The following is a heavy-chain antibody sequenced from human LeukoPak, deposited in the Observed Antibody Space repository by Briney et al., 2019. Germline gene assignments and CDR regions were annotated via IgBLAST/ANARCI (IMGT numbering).Heavy chain of an antibody. Sequence: ASVKVSCKTSGYTFTGYYMHCVRQAPGQGLEWMGWINPNSGGKNYAQKFQGRVTMTRDTSISTAYMELSRLRSDDTAVYYCARDTVYYYDSSGYGNWFDPWGQGTLVTVSS. CDR3: ARDTVYYYDSSGYGNWFDP. V-gene: IGHV1-2*02. CDR2: INPNSGGK. J-gene: IGHJ5*02. CDR1: GYTFTGYY. D-gene: IGHD3-22*01.